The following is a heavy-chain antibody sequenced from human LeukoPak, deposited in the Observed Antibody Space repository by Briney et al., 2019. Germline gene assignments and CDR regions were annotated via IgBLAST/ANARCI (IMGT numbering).Heavy chain of an antibody. J-gene: IGHJ6*02. CDR1: GGSFSGYY. V-gene: IGHV4-34*01. D-gene: IGHD3-3*01. CDR3: ARGPTFTIFGVVRAYGMDV. CDR2: INHSGST. Sequence: SETLSLTCAVYGGSFSGYYWSWIRQPPGKGLEWIGEINHSGSTNYNPPLKSRVTISVDTSKNQFSLKLSSVTAADTAVYYCARGPTFTIFGVVRAYGMDVWGQGTTVTVSS.